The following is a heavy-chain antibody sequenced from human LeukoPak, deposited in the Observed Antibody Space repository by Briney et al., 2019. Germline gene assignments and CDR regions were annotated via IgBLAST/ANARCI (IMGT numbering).Heavy chain of an antibody. V-gene: IGHV3-30*02. J-gene: IGHJ3*02. CDR3: ANLRFPSSGWYSGAFDI. D-gene: IGHD6-19*01. Sequence: PGGSLRLSCAASGFTFSSYGMHWVRQAPGKGLEWVAFIRYDGSNKYYADSVKGRFTTSRDNSKSTLYLQMNSLRAEDTAVYYCANLRFPSSGWYSGAFDIWGQGTMVTVSS. CDR2: IRYDGSNK. CDR1: GFTFSSYG.